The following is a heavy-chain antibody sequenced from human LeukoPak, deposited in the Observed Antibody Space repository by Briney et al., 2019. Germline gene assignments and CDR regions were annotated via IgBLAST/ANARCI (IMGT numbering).Heavy chain of an antibody. J-gene: IGHJ4*02. D-gene: IGHD2-21*01. CDR1: GFTFDDYG. Sequence: GGSLRLSCAASGFTFDDYGMSWVRQAPGKGLEWVSYISSSGSTIYYADSVKGRFTISRDNAKNSLYLQMNSLRAEDTAVYYCARVPHVVVIAPYYFGYWGQGTLVTVSS. CDR2: ISSSGSTI. CDR3: ARVPHVVVIAPYYFGY. V-gene: IGHV3-11*04.